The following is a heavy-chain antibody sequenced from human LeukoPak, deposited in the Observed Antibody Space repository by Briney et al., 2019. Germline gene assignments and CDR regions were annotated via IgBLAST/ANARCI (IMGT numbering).Heavy chain of an antibody. J-gene: IGHJ4*02. V-gene: IGHV4-39*07. CDR3: ARKQGGTMYDV. Sequence: PSETLSLTCIVPGGSISSSNYYWAWIRQPPGKGLEWIGTFYSGGSAYYNPSLTSRVSISKDTSDNQFSLRLYSVTAADTAVYYSARKQGGTMYDVWGQGTQVTVSS. CDR1: GGSISSSNYY. D-gene: IGHD1-7*01. CDR2: FYSGGSA.